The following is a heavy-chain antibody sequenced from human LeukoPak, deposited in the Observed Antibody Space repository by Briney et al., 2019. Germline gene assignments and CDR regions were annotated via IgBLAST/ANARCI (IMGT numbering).Heavy chain of an antibody. CDR1: GGTFSSYA. J-gene: IGHJ4*02. CDR3: AKDGYDSSGYCDY. Sequence: ASVKVSCKASGGTFSSYAISWVRQAPGQGLEWMGGIIPIFGTANYAQKFQGRVTITADESTSTAYMELSSLRAEDTAVYYCAKDGYDSSGYCDYWGQGTLVTVSS. CDR2: IIPIFGTA. D-gene: IGHD3-22*01. V-gene: IGHV1-69*01.